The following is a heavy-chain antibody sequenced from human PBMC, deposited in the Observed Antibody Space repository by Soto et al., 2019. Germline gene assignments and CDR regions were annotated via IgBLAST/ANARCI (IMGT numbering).Heavy chain of an antibody. V-gene: IGHV4-39*01. CDR3: GEQAPHSDYFDY. CDR1: GGSMSSSSYY. CDR2: IHYTGTT. J-gene: IGHJ4*02. Sequence: SETLSLTCTVSGGSMSSSSYYWGWIRQPPGKGLEWIGSIHYTGTTYYSPSLKSRISMSVDTPKKQVSLRLTSVTAADTAVYYCGEQAPHSDYFDYWGQGTLVTVSS. D-gene: IGHD6-13*01.